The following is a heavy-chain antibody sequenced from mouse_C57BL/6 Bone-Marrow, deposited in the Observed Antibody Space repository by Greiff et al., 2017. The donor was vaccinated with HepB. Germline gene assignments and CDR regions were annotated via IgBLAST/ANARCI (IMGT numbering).Heavy chain of an antibody. CDR2: IDPENGDT. Sequence: VQLQQSGAELVRPGDSVKLSCTASGFNIKDDYMHWVKQRPEQGLEWIGWIDPENGDTEYASKFQGKATITADTSSNTAYLQLSSLTSEDTAVYYCTTEDGDAYWGQGTLVTVSA. J-gene: IGHJ3*01. V-gene: IGHV14-4*01. CDR3: TTEDGDAY. CDR1: GFNIKDDY. D-gene: IGHD2-3*01.